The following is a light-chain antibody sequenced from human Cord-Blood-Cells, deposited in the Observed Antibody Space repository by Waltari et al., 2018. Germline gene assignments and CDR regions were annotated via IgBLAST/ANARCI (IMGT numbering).Light chain of an antibody. J-gene: IGLJ3*02. Sequence: NFMLTQPHSVSESPGKTVTISCTRSSGSIASNYVQWYQQRPGSSPTPVIDEDNQRPAGVPVRFSGSIDSSSNSASLTISGLKTEDEADYYCQSYDSSNQVFGGGTKLTVL. CDR3: QSYDSSNQV. CDR2: EDN. V-gene: IGLV6-57*01. CDR1: SGSIASNY.